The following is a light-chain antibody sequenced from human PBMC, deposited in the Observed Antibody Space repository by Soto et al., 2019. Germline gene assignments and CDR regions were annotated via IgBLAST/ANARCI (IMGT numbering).Light chain of an antibody. CDR3: QQRSNWPRLT. CDR2: DAS. CDR1: QSISSSY. Sequence: EIVLTQSPGTLSLSPGERATLSCRASQSISSSYLAWYQQKPGQAPRLLIYDASSRATGIPDRFSGSGSGTDFTLTISRLEPEDFAVYYCQQRSNWPRLTFGGGTKVEIK. J-gene: IGKJ4*01. V-gene: IGKV3D-20*02.